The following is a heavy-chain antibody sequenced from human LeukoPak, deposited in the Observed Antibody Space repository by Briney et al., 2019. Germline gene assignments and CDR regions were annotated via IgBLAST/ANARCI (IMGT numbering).Heavy chain of an antibody. CDR2: ITSSSSYI. CDR3: TGDGDTTMVGGYYYYMDV. CDR1: GFTFSRYT. V-gene: IGHV3-21*01. D-gene: IGHD5-18*01. J-gene: IGHJ6*03. Sequence: PGGSLRLSCAASGFTFSRYTMNWVRQAPGKGLEWVSSITSSSSYIYYADSVKGRFTISRDNAKNSLYLQMNSLRAEDTAVYYCTGDGDTTMVGGYYYYMDVWGKGTTVTVSS.